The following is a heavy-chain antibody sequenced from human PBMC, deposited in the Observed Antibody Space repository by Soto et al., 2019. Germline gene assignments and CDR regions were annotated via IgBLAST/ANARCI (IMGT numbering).Heavy chain of an antibody. V-gene: IGHV4-59*12. CDR3: AGVYSKEAPYYYYGMDV. CDR1: GGSISSYY. CDR2: IYYSGST. Sequence: PSETLSVTWTVSGGSISSYYWSWIRQPPGKGLEWIGYIYYSGSTYYNPSLKSRVTISVDTSKNQFSLKLSSVTAADTAVYYCAGVYSKEAPYYYYGMDVWGQGTTVTVSS. D-gene: IGHD4-4*01. J-gene: IGHJ6*02.